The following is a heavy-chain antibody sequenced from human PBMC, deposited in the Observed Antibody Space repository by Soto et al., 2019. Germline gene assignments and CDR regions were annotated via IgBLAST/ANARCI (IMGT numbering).Heavy chain of an antibody. Sequence: AWWSLRLSCVVSGFTFSTYWMSWVRQAPGKGLEWVANIKEDGSEKYYLDSVKGRFTIYRDNAKNSLYLQMNSLRAEDTAVYYCARDKVVGPTTLDYRGTGPLVTVSS. D-gene: IGHD1-26*01. CDR1: GFTFSTYW. CDR2: IKEDGSEK. CDR3: ARDKVVGPTTLDY. V-gene: IGHV3-7*03. J-gene: IGHJ4*02.